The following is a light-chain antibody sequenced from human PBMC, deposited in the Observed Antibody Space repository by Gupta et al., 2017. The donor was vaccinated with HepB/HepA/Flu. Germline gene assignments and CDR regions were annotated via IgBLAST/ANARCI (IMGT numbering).Light chain of an antibody. CDR2: GAS. Sequence: DIQMTQSPSSLSASVGDRVTITCRASQSISTYLNWYQHKPGKAPKLLIYGASSLQSGVPSRFSGSGSGTDFTLIISRRQPEDFATYYCQQSDRSPITFGQGTRLEIK. V-gene: IGKV1-39*01. CDR1: QSISTY. J-gene: IGKJ5*01. CDR3: QQSDRSPIT.